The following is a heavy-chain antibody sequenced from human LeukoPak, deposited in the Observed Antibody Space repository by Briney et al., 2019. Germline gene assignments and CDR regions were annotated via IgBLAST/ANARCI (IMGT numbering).Heavy chain of an antibody. V-gene: IGHV4-39*07. CDR1: GGSVSSSSYY. CDR2: INHSGST. CDR3: ARGRIRFTIFGVARDAFDI. D-gene: IGHD3-3*01. Sequence: SETLSLTCTVSGGSVSSSSYYWSWIRQPPGKGLEWIGEINHSGSTNYNPSLKSRVTISVDTSKNQFSLKLSSVTAADTAVYYCARGRIRFTIFGVARDAFDIWGQGTMVTVSS. J-gene: IGHJ3*02.